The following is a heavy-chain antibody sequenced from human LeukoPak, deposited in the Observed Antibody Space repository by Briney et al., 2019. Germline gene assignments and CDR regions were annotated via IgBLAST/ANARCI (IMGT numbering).Heavy chain of an antibody. CDR2: MNPNSGNT. D-gene: IGHD1-14*01. CDR1: GYTFTSYE. V-gene: IGHV1-8*03. Sequence: ASVKVSCKASGYTFTSYEINWVRQATGQGLEWMGWMNPNSGNTGYAQKFQGRVTITRNTSISTAYMELSSLRSEDTAVYYCARVGPPPNWFDPWGQGTLVTVSS. J-gene: IGHJ5*02. CDR3: ARVGPPPNWFDP.